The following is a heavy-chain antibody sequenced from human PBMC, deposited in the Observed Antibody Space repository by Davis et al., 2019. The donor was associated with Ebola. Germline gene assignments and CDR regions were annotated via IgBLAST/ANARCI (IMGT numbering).Heavy chain of an antibody. CDR3: AKVGSSWYLFDY. J-gene: IGHJ4*02. CDR2: ISGSGGST. CDR1: GLTFTHYW. V-gene: IGHV3-23*01. Sequence: GGSLRLSCVVSGLTFTHYWMNWVRQAPGKGLEWASAISGSGGSTYYADSVKGRFTISRDNSKNTLYLQMNSLRAEDTAVYYCAKVGSSWYLFDYWGQGTLVTVSS. D-gene: IGHD6-13*01.